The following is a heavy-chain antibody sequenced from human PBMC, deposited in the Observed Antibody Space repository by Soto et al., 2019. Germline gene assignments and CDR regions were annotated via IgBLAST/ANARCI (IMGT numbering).Heavy chain of an antibody. CDR3: AHRGSGLYPLDY. J-gene: IGHJ4*02. V-gene: IGHV2-5*02. CDR2: ISWADYK. D-gene: IGHD3-10*01. Sequence: QITLKESGPTLVKPTQTLTLTCTFSGFSLGTSGVGVGWIRQPPGKALEWVALISWADYKHFSPSLESRLTNTTDTSKNLVVLTMSDMDPVDTATYYCAHRGSGLYPLDYWGQGTLITVSS. CDR1: GFSLGTSGVG.